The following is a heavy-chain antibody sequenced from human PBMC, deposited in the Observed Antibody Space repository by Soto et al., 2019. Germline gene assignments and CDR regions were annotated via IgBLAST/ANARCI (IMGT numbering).Heavy chain of an antibody. CDR1: GFPFSSYW. D-gene: IGHD3-22*01. V-gene: IGHV3-74*01. Sequence: EVQLVESGGGLVQPGESLTLSCAASGFPFSSYWMHWVHQAPGKGLVWVSRIKSDGSGTYYADSVQDRFTISRDNARNTLYMPIDSLRVEDTAVYFCARGDGDRYDGNGYLGRHWGQGTLVTVSS. CDR2: IKSDGSGT. CDR3: ARGDGDRYDGNGYLGRH. J-gene: IGHJ4*02.